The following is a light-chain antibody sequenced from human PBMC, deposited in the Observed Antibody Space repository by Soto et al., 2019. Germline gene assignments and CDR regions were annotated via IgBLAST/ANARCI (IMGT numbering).Light chain of an antibody. V-gene: IGKV3-20*01. CDR1: QSVSNSY. Sequence: EIVLTQSPGTLSLSPGERATLSCRASQSVSNSYLAWYQQKPGQAPRLLIYGVSSRATGIPDRFSGSVSGTDVTLTISRLEPEDFAVYYCHQYGSSPYTFGQGTKLEI. CDR3: HQYGSSPYT. CDR2: GVS. J-gene: IGKJ2*01.